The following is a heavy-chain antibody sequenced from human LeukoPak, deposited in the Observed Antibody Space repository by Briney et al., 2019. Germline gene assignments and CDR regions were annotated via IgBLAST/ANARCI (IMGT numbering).Heavy chain of an antibody. CDR3: VRDLSPVSDRNVWYDALDI. CDR2: IAGDESQK. V-gene: IGHV3-7*01. CDR1: GFSFSSSW. J-gene: IGHJ3*02. D-gene: IGHD1-1*01. Sequence: PGGSQRLSCVASGFSFSSSWMTWVRQAPGKGLEWVANIAGDESQKRYLDSVKGRFTISRDNAKNSLYLQLNSLRAEDTAIYYCVRDLSPVSDRNVWYDALDIWGQGTMVTVSS.